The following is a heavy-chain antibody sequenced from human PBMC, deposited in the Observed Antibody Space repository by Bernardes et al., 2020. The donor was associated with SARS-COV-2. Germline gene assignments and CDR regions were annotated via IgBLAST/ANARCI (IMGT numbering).Heavy chain of an antibody. CDR3: ARVRMFRGSGYGFDH. CDR2: INSDGSSI. J-gene: IGHJ5*02. Sequence: RGSLRLSYVASVFTFSSHWMHWVRQAPGKGLVWVSRINSDGSSISYADSVKGRFTISRDNAKNTLYLQMNGLRAEDTAFYYCARVRMFRGSGYGFDHWGQGTLVTVSS. D-gene: IGHD3-22*01. CDR1: VFTFSSHW. V-gene: IGHV3-74*01.